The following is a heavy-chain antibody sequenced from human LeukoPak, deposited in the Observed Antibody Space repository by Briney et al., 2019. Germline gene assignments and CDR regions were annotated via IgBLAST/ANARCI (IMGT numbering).Heavy chain of an antibody. J-gene: IGHJ4*02. Sequence: ASVEVSCKASGYIFTSYYMHWVRQAPGQGLEWMGMFYPSDVITSDAQKFQGRVTMTRDTSTSTVYMELSSLRSEDTAVYYCASFDSSGYSGDYWGQGTLVTVSS. D-gene: IGHD3-22*01. CDR2: FYPSDVIT. V-gene: IGHV1-46*01. CDR3: ASFDSSGYSGDY. CDR1: GYIFTSYY.